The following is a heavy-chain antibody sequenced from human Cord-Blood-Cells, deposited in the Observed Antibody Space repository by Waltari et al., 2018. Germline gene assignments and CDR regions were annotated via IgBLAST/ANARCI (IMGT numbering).Heavy chain of an antibody. V-gene: IGHV4-30-2*01. CDR2: IYHSGST. CDR3: ARELGYYFDY. J-gene: IGHJ4*02. Sequence: QLQLQQSGSGLVKPPQTLSLTCAVSGGSISSGGYSWSWIRQPPGKGLGWIGYIYHSGSTYYNPSLKSRVTISVDRSKNQFSLKLSSVTAADTAVYYCARELGYYFDYWGQGTLVTVSS. CDR1: GGSISSGGYS. D-gene: IGHD7-27*01.